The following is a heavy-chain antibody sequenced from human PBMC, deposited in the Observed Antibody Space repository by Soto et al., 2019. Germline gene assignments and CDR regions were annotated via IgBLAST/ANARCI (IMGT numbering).Heavy chain of an antibody. Sequence: ASVKVSCKASGYTFTGYYMHWVRQAPGQGLEWMGWINPNSGGTNYAQKFQGWVTMTRDTSISTAYMELSRLRSDDTAVYYCARGAGYYDSSGYYQTGDAFDIGGQGTMVTVS. V-gene: IGHV1-2*04. J-gene: IGHJ3*02. CDR2: INPNSGGT. D-gene: IGHD3-22*01. CDR3: ARGAGYYDSSGYYQTGDAFDI. CDR1: GYTFTGYY.